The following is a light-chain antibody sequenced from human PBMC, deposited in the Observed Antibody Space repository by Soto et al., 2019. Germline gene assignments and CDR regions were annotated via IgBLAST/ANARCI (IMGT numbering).Light chain of an antibody. CDR2: DAV. Sequence: LRQSADDIVLYAGERVSLSCRASRPVVRQYIAWYHQKPGQAPRLLIHDAVSRATGIPDRFSGSDSASGTDVTLFISRLEPEDGGVFYCQQNGRSPTFGPGTKVDIK. J-gene: IGKJ3*01. CDR3: QQNGRSPT. CDR1: RPVVRQY. V-gene: IGKV3-20*01.